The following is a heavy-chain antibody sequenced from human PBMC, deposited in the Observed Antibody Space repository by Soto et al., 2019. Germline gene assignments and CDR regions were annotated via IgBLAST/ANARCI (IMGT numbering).Heavy chain of an antibody. D-gene: IGHD2-8*01. CDR2: IIPIFGTA. Sequence: QVQLVQSGAEVKKPGSSVKVSCKASGGTFSSYAISWVRQAPGQGLEWMGGIIPIFGTATYAQKFQGRVTISADESTSTAYMELSILRSEDTAVYYCARGGGPRYCTNGVCSPASYYYCGMDVWGQGTTVTVSS. J-gene: IGHJ6*02. V-gene: IGHV1-69*01. CDR1: GGTFSSYA. CDR3: ARGGGPRYCTNGVCSPASYYYCGMDV.